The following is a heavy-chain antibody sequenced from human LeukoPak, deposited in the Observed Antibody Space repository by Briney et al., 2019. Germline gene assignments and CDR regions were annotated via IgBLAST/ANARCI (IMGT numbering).Heavy chain of an antibody. D-gene: IGHD6-19*01. CDR2: IRFDGSET. V-gene: IGHV3-30*02. CDR3: AKEEGEQWLARGEYFDY. Sequence: GGSLRLSCVASGFAFSTYGMHWVRQAPGKGLEWVTFIRFDGSETYYTDSVQGRFTISRDNSENTLYLHLNSLRPEDTAVYYCAKEEGEQWLARGEYFDYWGQGTLVTVSS. CDR1: GFAFSTYG. J-gene: IGHJ4*02.